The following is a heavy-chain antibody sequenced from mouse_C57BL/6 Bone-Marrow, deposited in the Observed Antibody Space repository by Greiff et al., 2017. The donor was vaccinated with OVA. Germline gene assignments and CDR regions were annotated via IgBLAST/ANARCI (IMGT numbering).Heavy chain of an antibody. D-gene: IGHD1-1*01. CDR3: ARPALTTVVATNNWYFDV. CDR2: IDPSDSET. J-gene: IGHJ1*03. CDR1: GYTFTSYW. V-gene: IGHV1-52*01. Sequence: QVQLQQPGAELVRPGSSVKLSCKASGYTFTSYWMHWVKQRPIQGLEWIGNIDPSDSETHYNQKFKDKATLTVDKSSSTAYMQLSSLTSEDSAVYDCARPALTTVVATNNWYFDVWGTGTTVTVSS.